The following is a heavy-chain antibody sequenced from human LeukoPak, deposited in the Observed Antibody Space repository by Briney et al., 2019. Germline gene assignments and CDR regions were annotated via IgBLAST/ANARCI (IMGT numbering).Heavy chain of an antibody. J-gene: IGHJ4*02. CDR3: ARDRRGYSYGFDY. CDR1: GFTYSNYW. D-gene: IGHD5-18*01. Sequence: GGSLRLSCAASGFTYSNYWMSWVRQAPGKGLEWVANIKQDGSEKYYVNSVKGRFTISRDNAKNSLYLQMNSLRAEDTAVYYCARDRRGYSYGFDYWGQGTLVTVSS. V-gene: IGHV3-7*01. CDR2: IKQDGSEK.